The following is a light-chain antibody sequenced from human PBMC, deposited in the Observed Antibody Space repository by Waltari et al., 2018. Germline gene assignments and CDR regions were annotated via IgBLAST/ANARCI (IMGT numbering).Light chain of an antibody. CDR2: DVS. J-gene: IGLJ1*01. Sequence: QSALTQPAPVSGSPGQSITISCTGTSSDVGGYNYVSWYQQYPGKAPKHVIHDVSSRPSGTSDRFSGSKSGNTASLIISGLQADDEADYYCSSYTASRLYVFGTGTKVTVL. CDR1: SSDVGGYNY. CDR3: SSYTASRLYV. V-gene: IGLV2-14*03.